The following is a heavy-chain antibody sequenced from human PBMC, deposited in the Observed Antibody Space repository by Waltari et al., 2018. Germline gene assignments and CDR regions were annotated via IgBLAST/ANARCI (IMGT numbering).Heavy chain of an antibody. V-gene: IGHV1-24*01. Sequence: QVQVVQSGAEVKKPGASVKVSCSVSGFSHSELSIHWVRQAHAKGFEWMGSFDPEEGERIYARNFQGRITMTEDTATDTAYLEVISLRSEDTAVYYCAAGFGGTYGKHWGQGTLVSVSS. CDR3: AAGFGGTYGKH. CDR2: FDPEEGER. D-gene: IGHD1-26*01. J-gene: IGHJ1*01. CDR1: GFSHSELS.